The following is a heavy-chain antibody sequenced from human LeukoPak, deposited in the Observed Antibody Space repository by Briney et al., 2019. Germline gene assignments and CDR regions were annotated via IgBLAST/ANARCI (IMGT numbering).Heavy chain of an antibody. CDR3: ARIITGDLDY. D-gene: IGHD7-27*01. V-gene: IGHV3-66*01. Sequence: GGSLRLSCAASGFTVSSNYMSWVRQAPGKGLEWVSVLYSGGSTYYVDSVKGRFTISRDNSKNTLYLQMNSLRAEDTAVDYCARIITGDLDYWGQGTLVTVSS. CDR1: GFTVSSNY. J-gene: IGHJ4*02. CDR2: LYSGGST.